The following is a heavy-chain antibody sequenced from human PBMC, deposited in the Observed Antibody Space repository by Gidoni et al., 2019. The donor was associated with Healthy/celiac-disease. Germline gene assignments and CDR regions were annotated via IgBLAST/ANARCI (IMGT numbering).Heavy chain of an antibody. V-gene: IGHV3-9*01. CDR3: AKDMGQQLLYGMDV. J-gene: IGHJ6*02. CDR1: GFTFDDYA. Sequence: EVQLVESGGGLVQPGRSLRLSCAASGFTFDDYAMHWVRQAPGKGLEWVSGISWNSGSIGYADSVKGRFTISRDNAKNSLYLQMNSLRAEDTALYYCAKDMGQQLLYGMDVWGQGTTVTVSS. CDR2: ISWNSGSI. D-gene: IGHD6-13*01.